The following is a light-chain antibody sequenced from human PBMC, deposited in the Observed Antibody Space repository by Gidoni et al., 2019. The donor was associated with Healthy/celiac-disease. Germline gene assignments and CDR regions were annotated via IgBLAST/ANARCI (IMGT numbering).Light chain of an antibody. CDR3: QQYYSYPPS. Sequence: IRMTQSPSSFSASTGDRVTITCRASQGISSYLAWYQQKPGNAPKLLIYAASTLQSGVPSRFSGSGSGTDFTLTISCLQSEDFATYYCQQYYSYPPSFGEGTKVEIK. CDR1: QGISSY. J-gene: IGKJ4*01. V-gene: IGKV1-8*01. CDR2: AAS.